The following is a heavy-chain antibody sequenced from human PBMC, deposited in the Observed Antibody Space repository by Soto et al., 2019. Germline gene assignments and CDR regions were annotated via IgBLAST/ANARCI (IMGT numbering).Heavy chain of an antibody. CDR2: IGGTDGDSDCVP. CDR1: GFILNNYA. J-gene: IGHJ6*01. CDR3: VKRGRNWGAFAF. V-gene: IGHV3-23*01. Sequence: VQLLESGGDLVQPGGSLRLSCVASGFILNNYAMIWVRQAPGKGLEWVSTIGGTDGDSDCVPWLEDSVKGRFTISRDSYANTLFLHMDNWRAEGSALYYCVKRGRNWGAFAFWRQGKTV. D-gene: IGHD7-27*01.